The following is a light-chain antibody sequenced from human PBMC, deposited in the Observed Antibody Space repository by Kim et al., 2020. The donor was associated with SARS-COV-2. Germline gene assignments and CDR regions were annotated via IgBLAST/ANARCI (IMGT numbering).Light chain of an antibody. CDR3: AAWDDSLSGWV. CDR2: RNN. CDR1: SSNIGRNY. Sequence: GQRIHTSCSGSSSNIGRNYVSWYQQRPGTAPKLLIYRNNQRPSGVPDRFSGSKSGTSASLAISGLRSEDEADYYCAAWDDSLSGWVFGGGTQLTVL. J-gene: IGLJ3*02. V-gene: IGLV1-47*01.